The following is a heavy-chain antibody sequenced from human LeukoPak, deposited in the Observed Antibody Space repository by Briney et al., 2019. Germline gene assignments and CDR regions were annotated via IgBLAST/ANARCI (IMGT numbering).Heavy chain of an antibody. CDR3: ARGAYSSSWLNFDY. CDR1: GFTFSSYA. Sequence: GGSLRLSCAPSGFTFSSYAMHWVRQAPGKGLEWVALISYDGSDKYYADSVKGRFTISRDNSKNTLYLQMNSLRAEDTAVYYCARGAYSSSWLNFDYWGQGTLVTVSS. V-gene: IGHV3-30*04. CDR2: ISYDGSDK. J-gene: IGHJ4*02. D-gene: IGHD6-13*01.